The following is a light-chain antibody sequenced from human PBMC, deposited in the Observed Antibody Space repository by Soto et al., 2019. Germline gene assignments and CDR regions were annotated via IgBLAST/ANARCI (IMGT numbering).Light chain of an antibody. Sequence: QSALTQPCSVSGSPGQSVTISCTGTGSDVGGYDFVSWYQQHPGKAPKLMISDVSKRPSGVPDRFSGSKSGNTASLTISGLQAEDEDDYYCCSYAGDLALFGGGTKVTVL. CDR1: GSDVGGYDF. CDR3: CSYAGDLAL. V-gene: IGLV2-11*01. CDR2: DVS. J-gene: IGLJ2*01.